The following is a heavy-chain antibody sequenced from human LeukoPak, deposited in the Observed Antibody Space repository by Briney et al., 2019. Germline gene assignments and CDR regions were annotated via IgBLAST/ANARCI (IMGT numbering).Heavy chain of an antibody. Sequence: PGGSLRLSCAASGFTFSSYAMHWVRQAPGKGLEWVAVISYDGSNKYYADSVKGRFTISRDNSKNTLYLQMNSLRAEDTAVYYCAKVFRDGYNYPFDYWGQGTLVTVSS. CDR1: GFTFSSYA. J-gene: IGHJ4*02. CDR3: AKVFRDGYNYPFDY. V-gene: IGHV3-30-3*01. CDR2: ISYDGSNK. D-gene: IGHD5-24*01.